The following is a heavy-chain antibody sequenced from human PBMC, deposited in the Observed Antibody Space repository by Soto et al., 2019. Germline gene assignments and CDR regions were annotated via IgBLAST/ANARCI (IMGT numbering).Heavy chain of an antibody. Sequence: QVQLQESGPGLVKPSETLSLTCTVSGGSISSYYWSWIRQPPGKGLEWIGYIYYSGSTNYNPSLKSRVTISVDTSKNQFSLKLSSVTAADTAVYYCARGQIAVAGNAFDIWGQGTMVTVSS. CDR2: IYYSGST. J-gene: IGHJ3*02. CDR3: ARGQIAVAGNAFDI. CDR1: GGSISSYY. V-gene: IGHV4-59*01. D-gene: IGHD6-19*01.